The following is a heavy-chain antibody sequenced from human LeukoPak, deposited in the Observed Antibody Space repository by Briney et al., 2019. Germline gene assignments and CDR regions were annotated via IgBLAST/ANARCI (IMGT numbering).Heavy chain of an antibody. CDR3: AKVADYGDYAPLGH. Sequence: GGSLRLSCAASGFSFSSYAMTWVRQAPGKGLEWVSSITTTSDYIYYSDSVKGRFTMSRDNAKNSLYLQMNRLRAEDTAVSYCAKVADYGDYAPLGHWGQGTLVTVSS. CDR2: ITTTSDYI. D-gene: IGHD4-17*01. V-gene: IGHV3-21*01. CDR1: GFSFSSYA. J-gene: IGHJ4*01.